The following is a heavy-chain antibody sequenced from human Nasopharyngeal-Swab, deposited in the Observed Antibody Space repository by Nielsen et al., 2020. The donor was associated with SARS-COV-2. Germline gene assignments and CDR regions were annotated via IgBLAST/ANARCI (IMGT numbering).Heavy chain of an antibody. Sequence: GESLKISCAASGFTFSSYGMNWVRQAPGKGLEWVSYISGGSSSIYYADSVTGRFTTSRDNAKNSLYLQMNSLRDEDTAVYYCARYYRLGANRSFDYWGQGTLVTVST. CDR3: ARYYRLGANRSFDY. J-gene: IGHJ4*02. D-gene: IGHD1-26*01. CDR1: GFTFSSYG. CDR2: ISGGSSSI. V-gene: IGHV3-48*02.